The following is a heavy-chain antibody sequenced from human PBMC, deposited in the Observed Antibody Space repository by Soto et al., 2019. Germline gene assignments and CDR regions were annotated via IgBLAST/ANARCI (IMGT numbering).Heavy chain of an antibody. CDR2: INPNSGGT. J-gene: IGHJ5*02. CDR1: GYSFTGYY. V-gene: IGHV1-2*04. CDR3: ARAQNGGWYSTFDP. Sequence: SVKGSCTASGYSFTGYYMHWVSQAPGQGLEWMGWINPNSGGTNYAQKFQGWVTMTRDTSISTAYMELSRLRSDDTAVYYCARAQNGGWYSTFDPWGQGTLVTVSS. D-gene: IGHD6-19*01.